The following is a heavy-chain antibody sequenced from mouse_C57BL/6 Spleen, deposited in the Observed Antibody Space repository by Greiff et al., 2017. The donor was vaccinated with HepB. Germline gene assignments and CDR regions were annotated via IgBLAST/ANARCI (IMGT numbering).Heavy chain of an antibody. Sequence: QVQLQQPGAELVKPGASVKLSCKASGYTFTSYWMHWVKQRPGRGLEWIGRIDPNSGGTKYNEKFKSKATLTVDKPSSTAYMQLSSLTSEDSAVYYGAREYYGSSSWFPYWGQGTLVTVSA. J-gene: IGHJ3*01. D-gene: IGHD1-1*01. CDR3: AREYYGSSSWFPY. V-gene: IGHV1-72*01. CDR1: GYTFTSYW. CDR2: IDPNSGGT.